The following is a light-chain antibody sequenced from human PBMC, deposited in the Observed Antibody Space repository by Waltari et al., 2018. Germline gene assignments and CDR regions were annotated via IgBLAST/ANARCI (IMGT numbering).Light chain of an antibody. Sequence: EIVSTQSPGTLSLSPGERATLSCRASQRVSSSYLAWYQQKPGQAPRLLIYGASSRATGIPDRFSGSGSGTDFTLTISRLEPEDFAVYYCQQYGSSPPVTFGQGTRLEIK. V-gene: IGKV3-20*01. CDR3: QQYGSSPPVT. J-gene: IGKJ5*01. CDR2: GAS. CDR1: QRVSSSY.